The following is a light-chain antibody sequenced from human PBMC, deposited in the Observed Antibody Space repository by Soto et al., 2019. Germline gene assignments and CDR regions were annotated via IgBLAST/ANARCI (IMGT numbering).Light chain of an antibody. J-gene: IGKJ5*01. V-gene: IGKV3-11*01. CDR3: RQYGTSPPIT. Sequence: EIVLTQSPATLSLSPGERATLCCRASQSVSSYLAWYQQKPGQAPRLLIYDASNRATGITARFSGSGSGTDFTLTISRLEPEDFAVYYCRQYGTSPPITFGQGTRLEIK. CDR1: QSVSSY. CDR2: DAS.